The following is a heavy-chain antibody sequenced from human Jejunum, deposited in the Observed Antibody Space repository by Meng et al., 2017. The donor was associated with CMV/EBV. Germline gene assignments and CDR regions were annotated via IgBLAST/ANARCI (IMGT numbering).Heavy chain of an antibody. CDR1: GFTVSPYW. CDR2: INQHGSEE. J-gene: IGHJ4*02. D-gene: IGHD3-16*01. CDR3: ARGGGNTRFDY. Sequence: YVASGFTVSPYWMSWVRQTPWKGVEWVANINQHGSEESYVGSVKGRFTISRDNAKNSLYLKMNSLRAEDTAVYYCARGGGNTRFDYWGQGTLVTVSS. V-gene: IGHV3-7*01.